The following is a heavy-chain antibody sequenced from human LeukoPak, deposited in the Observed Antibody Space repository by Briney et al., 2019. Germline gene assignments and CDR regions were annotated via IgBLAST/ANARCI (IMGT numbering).Heavy chain of an antibody. Sequence: PSETLSLTCTVSGGSIRSYYWSWIRQPPGKGLEWIGYIYYSGSTNYNPSLKSRVTISVDTSKNQFSLKLSSVTAADTAVYYCARVSDFGDYLINWGQGTLVTVSS. J-gene: IGHJ4*02. CDR1: GGSIRSYY. V-gene: IGHV4-59*01. D-gene: IGHD4-17*01. CDR2: IYYSGST. CDR3: ARVSDFGDYLIN.